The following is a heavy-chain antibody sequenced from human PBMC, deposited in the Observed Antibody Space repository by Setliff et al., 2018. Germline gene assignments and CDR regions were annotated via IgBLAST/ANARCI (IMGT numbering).Heavy chain of an antibody. D-gene: IGHD3-3*01. J-gene: IGHJ6*03. V-gene: IGHV7-4-1*02. CDR1: GYTFTTYA. CDR3: ARGKWEARTIIFGVDTPRYYMDV. Sequence: ASVKVSCKASGYTFTTYAMTWMRQAPGQGLEYMGWINTNTGNPSYAQGFTGRYVFALDTSVSTAYLQISSLKSEDSAVYYCARGKWEARTIIFGVDTPRYYMDVWGKGTTVTVSS. CDR2: INTNTGNP.